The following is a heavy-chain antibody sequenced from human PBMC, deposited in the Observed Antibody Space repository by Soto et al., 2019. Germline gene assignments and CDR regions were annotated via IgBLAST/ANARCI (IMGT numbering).Heavy chain of an antibody. CDR2: IQSGGTT. CDR1: GFTVSSKY. Sequence: GSLRLSCAASGFTVSSKYMTWVRQAPGKGLEWVSLIQSGGTTYYADSVKGRFTISRDTSEHTLHLPMDSLRVEDTAVYYCARDDVLCDGGRCYGIPLVVWGKETTVTVSS. J-gene: IGHJ6*04. CDR3: ARDDVLCDGGRCYGIPLVV. V-gene: IGHV3-66*01. D-gene: IGHD2-15*01.